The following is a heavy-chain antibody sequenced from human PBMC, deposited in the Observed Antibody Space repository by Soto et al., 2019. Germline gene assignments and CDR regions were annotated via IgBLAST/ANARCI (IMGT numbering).Heavy chain of an antibody. V-gene: IGHV3-30*18. CDR3: AKDLYDFWSGYYAYGMDV. CDR1: GFTFSSYG. J-gene: IGHJ6*02. CDR2: ISYDGSNK. D-gene: IGHD3-3*01. Sequence: PGGSLRLSCAASGFTFSSYGMHWVRQAPGKGLEWVAVISYDGSNKYYADSVKGRFTISRDNSKNTLYPQMNSLRAEDTAVYYCAKDLYDFWSGYYAYGMDVWGQGTTVTVSS.